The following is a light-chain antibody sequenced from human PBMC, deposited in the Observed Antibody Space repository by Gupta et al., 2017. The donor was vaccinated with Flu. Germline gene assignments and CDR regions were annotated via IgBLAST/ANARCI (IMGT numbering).Light chain of an antibody. Sequence: EIVLTQSPATLSLSQGERATLSCGASQSVSSSYLAWYQQKPGLAPRLLIYDASSRATGIPDRFSGSGSGTDFTLTISRLEPEDFAVYYCQHYVSSPGSFGQGTKLEIK. V-gene: IGKV3D-20*01. CDR3: QHYVSSPGS. CDR2: DAS. J-gene: IGKJ2*03. CDR1: QSVSSSY.